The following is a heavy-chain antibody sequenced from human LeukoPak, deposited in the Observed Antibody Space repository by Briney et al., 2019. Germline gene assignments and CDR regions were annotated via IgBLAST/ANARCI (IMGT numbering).Heavy chain of an antibody. D-gene: IGHD6-13*01. CDR3: ARPQDGSSWRGVFDY. J-gene: IGHJ4*02. Sequence: GASVKVSCKASGGTFSSYAISWVRQAPGQGLEWMGGIIPIFGTANYAQKFQGRVTITADESTSTAYMELSSLRSEDTAVYYCARPQDGSSWRGVFDYWGQGTLVTVSS. CDR2: IIPIFGTA. V-gene: IGHV1-69*13. CDR1: GGTFSSYA.